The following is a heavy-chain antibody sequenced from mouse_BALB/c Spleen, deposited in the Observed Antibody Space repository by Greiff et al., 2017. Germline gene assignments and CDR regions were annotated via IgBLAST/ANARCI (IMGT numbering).Heavy chain of an antibody. J-gene: IGHJ4*01. CDR1: GYTFTSYW. Sequence: QVQLQQSGAELVKPGASVKLSCKASGYTFTSYWMHWVKQRPGQGLEWIGEINPSNGRTNYNEKFKSKATLTVDKSSSTAYMQLSSLTSEDSAVYYCARGDGNYVYYYAMDYWGQGTSVTVSS. CDR3: ARGDGNYVYYYAMDY. V-gene: IGHV1S81*02. CDR2: INPSNGRT. D-gene: IGHD2-1*01.